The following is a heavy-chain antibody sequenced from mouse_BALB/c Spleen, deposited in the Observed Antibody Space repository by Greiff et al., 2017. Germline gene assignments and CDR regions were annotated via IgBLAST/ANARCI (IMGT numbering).Heavy chain of an antibody. CDR2: INPSTGYT. CDR1: GYTFTSYW. D-gene: IGHD2-3*01. Sequence: QVQLQQSGAELAKPGASVKMSCKASGYTFTSYWMHWVKQRPGQGLEWIGYINPSTGYTEYNQKFKDKATLTADKSSSTAYMQLSSLTSEDSAVYYCARDGYQTFLFTYWGQGTLVTVSA. J-gene: IGHJ3*01. CDR3: ARDGYQTFLFTY. V-gene: IGHV1-7*01.